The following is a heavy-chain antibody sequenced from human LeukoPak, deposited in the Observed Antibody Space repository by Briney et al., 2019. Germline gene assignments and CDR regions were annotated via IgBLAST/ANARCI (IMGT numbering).Heavy chain of an antibody. CDR2: ISSGGSTI. Sequence: GGSLRLSCAASGFTFNSYEMNWVRQAPGKGLEWLSYISSGGSTIDYADSVKGRFTIPKDNAKKSLYLQMNSLRVEDTAVYYCARDLYYYGSGSYVPGLPDYWGQGTLVTVSS. V-gene: IGHV3-48*03. CDR1: GFTFNSYE. D-gene: IGHD3-10*01. J-gene: IGHJ4*02. CDR3: ARDLYYYGSGSYVPGLPDY.